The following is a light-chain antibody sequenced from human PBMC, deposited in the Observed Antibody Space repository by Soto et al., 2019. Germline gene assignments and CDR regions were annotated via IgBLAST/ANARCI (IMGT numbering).Light chain of an antibody. J-gene: IGKJ1*01. V-gene: IGKV1-5*01. CDR2: DAS. CDR3: QQYNSYSRT. CDR1: QSIINW. Sequence: DIQMTQSPSTLSGSVGGRVTITCRASQSIINWLAWYQQKPGKAPKLLIYDASSLESGVPSRFSGSGSGTEFTLTISSLQPDDFATYYCQQYNSYSRTFGQGTKVDIK.